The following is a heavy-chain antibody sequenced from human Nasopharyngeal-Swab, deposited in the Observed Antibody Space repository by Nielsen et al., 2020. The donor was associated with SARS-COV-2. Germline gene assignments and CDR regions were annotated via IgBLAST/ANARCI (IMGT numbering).Heavy chain of an antibody. J-gene: IGHJ4*02. V-gene: IGHV1-18*04. Sequence: ASVKVSCKTSGYTFSSYGIARVRQDPGQGLEWLGWVRPYNDYKNYAQKFQGSVTMTSVTSTSTAYLELRSLTSDDTAVYYCARVLGVGLFDYWGQGTLVTVSS. D-gene: IGHD3-16*01. CDR2: VRPYNDYK. CDR3: ARVLGVGLFDY. CDR1: GYTFSSYG.